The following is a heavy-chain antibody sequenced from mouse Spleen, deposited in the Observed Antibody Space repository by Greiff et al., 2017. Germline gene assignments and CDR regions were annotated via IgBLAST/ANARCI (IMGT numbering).Heavy chain of an antibody. CDR1: GYTFTSYW. CDR3: ARWVPPYAMDY. Sequence: VQLQQPGAELVKPGASVKLSCKASGYTFTSYWMHWVKQRPGQGLEWIRMIHPNSGSTNYNEKFKSKATLTVDKSSSTAYMQLSSLTSEDSAVYYCARWVPPYAMDYWGQGTSVTVFS. CDR2: IHPNSGST. V-gene: IGHV1-64*01. J-gene: IGHJ4*01. D-gene: IGHD2-14*01.